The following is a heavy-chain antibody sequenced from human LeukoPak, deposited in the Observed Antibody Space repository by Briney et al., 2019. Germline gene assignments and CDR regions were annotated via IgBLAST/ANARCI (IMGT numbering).Heavy chain of an antibody. J-gene: IGHJ5*02. D-gene: IGHD1-1*01. Sequence: ASVKVSCKASGYTFTSYYMHWVRQAPGQGLEWMGIINPSGGSTSYAQKFQGRVTMTRDTSTSTVYMELSSLRSEDTAVYYCAIGIWNDETENSWLDPWGQGTLVTVSS. CDR2: INPSGGST. V-gene: IGHV1-46*01. CDR1: GYTFTSYY. CDR3: AIGIWNDETENSWLDP.